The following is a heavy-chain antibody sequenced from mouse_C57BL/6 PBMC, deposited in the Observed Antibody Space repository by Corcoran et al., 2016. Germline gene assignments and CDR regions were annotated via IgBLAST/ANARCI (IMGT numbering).Heavy chain of an antibody. J-gene: IGHJ1*03. CDR3: SRRRGNGYFDV. Sequence: QVTLKESGPGILQSSQTLSLTCSFSGFSLSTSGLGVSWIRQPSGKGLEWLAHIYWDDDKRYNPSLKSRLTISKDTSRNQVFLKITSVDTADTATYDCSRRRGNGYFDVLGTGTTVTVYS. V-gene: IGHV8-12*01. D-gene: IGHD2-1*01. CDR2: IYWDDDK. CDR1: GFSLSTSGLG.